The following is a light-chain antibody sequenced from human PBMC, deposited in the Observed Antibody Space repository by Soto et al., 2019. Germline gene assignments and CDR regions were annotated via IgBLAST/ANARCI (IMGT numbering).Light chain of an antibody. CDR1: QSIGTF. CDR2: AAS. V-gene: IGKV1-39*01. J-gene: IGKJ2*01. CDR3: QQTYLSPNT. Sequence: DIQMTQSPSSLSASVGDRVSIACRASQSIGTFLHWYQQKPGKAPKLLVYAASTLQNGVPSRFSARGSGTHFTLTIFSLQPEDFGIYYCQQTYLSPNTFGQGTKLEIK.